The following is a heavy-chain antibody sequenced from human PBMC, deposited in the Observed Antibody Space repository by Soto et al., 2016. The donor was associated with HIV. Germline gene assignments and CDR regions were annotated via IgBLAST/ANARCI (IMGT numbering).Heavy chain of an antibody. CDR2: IIPIFGTA. Sequence: QVQLVQSGAEVKKPGSSVKVSCKASGGTFSSYAISWVRQAPGQGLEWMGGIIPIFGTANYAQKFQGRVTITADESTSTAYMELSSLRSEDTAVYYCARGGRGSMVRGVNYYYYGMDVWGQGTTVTVSS. V-gene: IGHV1-69*01. CDR3: ARGGRGSMVRGVNYYYYGMDV. D-gene: IGHD3-10*01. J-gene: IGHJ6*02. CDR1: GGTFSSYA.